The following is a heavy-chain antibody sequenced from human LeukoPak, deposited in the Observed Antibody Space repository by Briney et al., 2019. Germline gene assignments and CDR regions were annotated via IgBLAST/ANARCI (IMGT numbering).Heavy chain of an antibody. CDR2: TYYRSKWYN. J-gene: IGHJ3*02. Sequence: SQTLSLTCAISGDSVSSNSASWNWIRQSPSRGLEWLGRTYYRSKWYNNYAGSVRSRITINPDTSKNQFSLQLNSVTPEDTAVYYCASSGNNNGWTAFDIWGQGTMVTVSS. V-gene: IGHV6-1*01. CDR1: GDSVSSNSAS. CDR3: ASSGNNNGWTAFDI. D-gene: IGHD6-25*01.